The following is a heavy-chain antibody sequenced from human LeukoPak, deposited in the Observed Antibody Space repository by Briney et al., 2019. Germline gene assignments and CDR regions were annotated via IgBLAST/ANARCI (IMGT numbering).Heavy chain of an antibody. V-gene: IGHV4-59*01. Sequence: PSETLSPTCTVSGDSISSYYWSWIRQPPGKGLEWIGYIYYSGSTNYDPSLKSRVTISVDTSKNQFSLKLSSVTAADTAVYYCARARTGPVYFDYWGQGALVTVSS. CDR2: IYYSGST. J-gene: IGHJ4*02. D-gene: IGHD1-14*01. CDR1: GDSISSYY. CDR3: ARARTGPVYFDY.